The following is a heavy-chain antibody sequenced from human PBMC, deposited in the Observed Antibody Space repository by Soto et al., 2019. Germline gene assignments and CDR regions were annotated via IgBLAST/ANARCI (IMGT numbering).Heavy chain of an antibody. CDR1: GGSISSYY. CDR3: ARLPDPYYFDY. V-gene: IGHV4-59*08. J-gene: IGHJ4*02. CDR2: IYYSGST. Sequence: SETLSLTCTVSGGSISSYYWSWIRQPPGKGLEWIGYIYYSGSTNYNPSLKSRVTISVDTYKNQFSLKLSYVTAADTAVYYCARLPDPYYFDYWGQGTLVTVSS.